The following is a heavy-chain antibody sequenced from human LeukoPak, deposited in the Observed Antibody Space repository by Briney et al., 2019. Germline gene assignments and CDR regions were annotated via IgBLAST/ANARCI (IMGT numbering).Heavy chain of an antibody. Sequence: GGSLRLSCAASGFSFSTFGMHWVRQAPGKGLEWVALIWYDASGQHYADSVKGRFTISRDTSKNTLYLQMNSLRAEDTAVYFCARDSLYDDNGYYHYFDYWGQGTLVTVSS. CDR1: GFSFSTFG. CDR2: IWYDASGQ. CDR3: ARDSLYDDNGYYHYFDY. D-gene: IGHD3-22*01. J-gene: IGHJ4*02. V-gene: IGHV3-33*01.